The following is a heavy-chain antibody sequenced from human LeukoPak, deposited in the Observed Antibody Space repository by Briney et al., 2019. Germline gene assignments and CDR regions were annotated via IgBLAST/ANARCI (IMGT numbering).Heavy chain of an antibody. V-gene: IGHV3-11*01. CDR2: ISHSGSTI. Sequence: PGGSLRLSCAASGFTFSDYYMSWLRQAPGKGLEWISYISHSGSTIYYADSVKGRFTISRDNAKNSLYLQMNSLRAEDTAVYYCARDRDYYDSSGLQYFQHSGQGTLVTVSS. CDR1: GFTFSDYY. CDR3: ARDRDYYDSSGLQYFQH. J-gene: IGHJ1*01. D-gene: IGHD3-22*01.